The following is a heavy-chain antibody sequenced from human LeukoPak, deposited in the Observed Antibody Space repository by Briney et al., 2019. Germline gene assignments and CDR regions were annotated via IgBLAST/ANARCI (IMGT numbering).Heavy chain of an antibody. CDR2: ISSSSSDI. CDR3: AREGYCSSPSCHANPDY. Sequence: GGSLRLSCAASGFTCSSYSRNWVRQAPGKGLEWVSSISSSSSDIYYADSGKGRFTISRDNAKNSLYLQMNSLRAEDTAVYYCAREGYCSSPSCHANPDYWGQGTLVTVSS. CDR1: GFTCSSYS. V-gene: IGHV3-21*01. J-gene: IGHJ4*02. D-gene: IGHD2-2*01.